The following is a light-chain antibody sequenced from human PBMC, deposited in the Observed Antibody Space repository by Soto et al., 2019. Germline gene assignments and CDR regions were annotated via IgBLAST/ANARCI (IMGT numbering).Light chain of an antibody. V-gene: IGLV2-23*02. CDR3: CSYAGSSTYV. CDR1: SSYVGSYNL. CDR2: EVS. Sequence: QSVLTQPASGSGSPGQSITISCTGTSSYVGSYNLVSWYQQHPGKAPKLMIYEVSKRPSGVSNRFSGSKSGNTASLTISGLQAEGEADYYCCSYAGSSTYVFGTGTKVTVL. J-gene: IGLJ1*01.